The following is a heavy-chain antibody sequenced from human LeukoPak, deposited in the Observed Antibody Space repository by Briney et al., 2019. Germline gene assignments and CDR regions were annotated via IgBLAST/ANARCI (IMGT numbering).Heavy chain of an antibody. CDR1: GYSLTELS. V-gene: IGHV1-24*01. D-gene: IGHD3-9*01. J-gene: IGHJ6*02. CDR3: ATTRLVPLYYYGMDV. Sequence: ASVKVSCKVSGYSLTELSIYWVRQAPGKGREWMGCIGPGDGETNYAQKFQGRVTMTEDTSTDTAYMELSSLRSDDTAVYYCATTRLVPLYYYGMDVWGQGTTVAVSS. CDR2: IGPGDGET.